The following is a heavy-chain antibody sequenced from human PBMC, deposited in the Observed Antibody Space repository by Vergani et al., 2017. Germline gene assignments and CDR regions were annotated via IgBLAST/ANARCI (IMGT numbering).Heavy chain of an antibody. CDR2: ISYDGSNK. Sequence: QVQLVESGGGVVQPGRSLRLSCAASGFTFSSYGMHWVRQAPGKGLEWVAVISYDGSNKYYADSVKGRFTISRDNSKNTLYLQMNSLRAEDTAVYYCAKHPSSPTVTSDYYYYYGMDVWGRETTVTVSS. CDR3: AKHPSSPTVTSDYYYYYGMDV. V-gene: IGHV3-30*18. CDR1: GFTFSSYG. D-gene: IGHD4-11*01. J-gene: IGHJ6*02.